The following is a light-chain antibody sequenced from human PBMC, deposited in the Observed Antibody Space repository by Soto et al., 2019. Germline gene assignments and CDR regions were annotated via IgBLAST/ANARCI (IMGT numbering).Light chain of an antibody. V-gene: IGKV3-11*01. CDR1: QSVGTH. J-gene: IGKJ4*01. CDR2: DAS. Sequence: IVLTQSPGTLSLSPWERATLSCRASQSVGTHLAWYQKKPGQGPRLLLYDASTRATGIPARFSGGGSGTDFTLTISSLEPDDFAVYYCQQRSNWPHGGTFGGGTKVDIK. CDR3: QQRSNWPHGGT.